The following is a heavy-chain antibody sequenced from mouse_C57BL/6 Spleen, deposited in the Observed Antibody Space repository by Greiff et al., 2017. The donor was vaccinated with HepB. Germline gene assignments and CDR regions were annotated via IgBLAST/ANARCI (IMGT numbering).Heavy chain of an antibody. CDR3: ARSSYDYDGFAY. CDR2: IRNKANGYTT. D-gene: IGHD2-4*01. J-gene: IGHJ3*01. V-gene: IGHV7-3*01. CDR1: GFTFTDYY. Sequence: EVKLVESGGGLVQPGGSLSLSCAASGFTFTDYYMSWVRQPPGKALEWLGFIRNKANGYTTEYSASVKGRFTISRANSQSILYLQMNALRAEDSATYYCARSSYDYDGFAYWGQGTLVTVSA.